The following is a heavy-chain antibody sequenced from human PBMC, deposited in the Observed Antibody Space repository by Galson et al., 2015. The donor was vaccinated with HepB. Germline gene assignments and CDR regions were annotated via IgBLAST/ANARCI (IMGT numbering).Heavy chain of an antibody. CDR2: ISSTNIYT. CDR1: GFTFSDYF. D-gene: IGHD2-2*01. V-gene: IGHV3-11*03. J-gene: IGHJ4*02. CDR3: ARGRGYCSSTDCYGNFDF. Sequence: SLRLSCAASGFTFSDYFTTWIRQAPGKGLEWVSHISSTNIYTYYADSVKGRFTISRDNAKDSLHLQMNSLRAEDTAVYYCARGRGYCSSTDCYGNFDFWGQGTLVTVSS.